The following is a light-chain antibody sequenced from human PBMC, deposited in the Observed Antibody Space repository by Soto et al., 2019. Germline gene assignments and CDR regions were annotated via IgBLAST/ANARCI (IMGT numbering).Light chain of an antibody. V-gene: IGKV3-20*01. CDR2: GAS. CDR3: XQYGSSPQT. J-gene: IGKJ2*01. CDR1: QSVSSSY. Sequence: EIVLTQSPGTLSLSPGERATLSCRASQSVSSSYLAWYQQKPGQAPRLLIYGASSRATGIPDRFSGSGSGXXXXXTXXXLXPXDFAVYYXXQYGSSPQTFGQGTKLEIK.